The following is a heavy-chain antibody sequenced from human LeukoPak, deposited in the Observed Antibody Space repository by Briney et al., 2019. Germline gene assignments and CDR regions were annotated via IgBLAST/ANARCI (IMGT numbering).Heavy chain of an antibody. CDR2: MSYDGSNK. CDR3: AKDFGIN. D-gene: IGHD1-14*01. V-gene: IGHV3-30-3*01. J-gene: IGHJ4*02. CDR1: GFTFSSCT. Sequence: PERSLRLTCAVSGFTFSSCTMHWVRQAPGKGLEWVALMSYDGSNKYYADSVKGRFTISRDNSKNTLYLQMNSLRAEDTAVYYCAKDFGINWGQGTLVTVSS.